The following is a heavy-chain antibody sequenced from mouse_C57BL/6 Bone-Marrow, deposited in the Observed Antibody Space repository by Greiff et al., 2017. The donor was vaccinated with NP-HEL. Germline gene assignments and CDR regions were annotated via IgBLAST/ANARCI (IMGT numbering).Heavy chain of an antibody. Sequence: QVQLKQSGPGLVQPSQSLSITCTVSGFSLTSYGVHWVRQSPGKGLAWLGVIWRGGSTDYNAAFMSRLSITKDNSKSQVFFKMNSLQADDTAIYYCAKGGYGSSYDIYYAMDYWGQGTSVTVSS. V-gene: IGHV2-5*01. D-gene: IGHD1-1*01. CDR3: AKGGYGSSYDIYYAMDY. J-gene: IGHJ4*01. CDR2: IWRGGST. CDR1: GFSLTSYG.